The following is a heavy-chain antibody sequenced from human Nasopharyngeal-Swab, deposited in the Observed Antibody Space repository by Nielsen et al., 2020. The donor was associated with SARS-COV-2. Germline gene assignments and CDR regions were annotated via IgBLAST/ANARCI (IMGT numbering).Heavy chain of an antibody. J-gene: IGHJ6*02. CDR3: ARELASYYYDSSGYYYPDYYYYGMDV. D-gene: IGHD3-22*01. CDR1: GGSISSYY. V-gene: IGHV4-4*07. CDR2: IYTSGST. Sequence: SETLSLTCTVSGGSISSYYWSWIRQPAGKGFEWIGRIYTSGSTNYNPSLKSRVTMSVDTSKNQFSLKLSSVTAADTAVYYCARELASYYYDSSGYYYPDYYYYGMDVWGQGTTVTVSS.